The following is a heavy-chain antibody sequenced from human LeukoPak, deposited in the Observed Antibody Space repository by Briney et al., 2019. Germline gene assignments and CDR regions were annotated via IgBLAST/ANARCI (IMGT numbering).Heavy chain of an antibody. CDR2: INPSGGST. V-gene: IGHV1-46*01. D-gene: IGHD3-3*01. Sequence: ASVKVSCKASGDTFSSYYMHWVRQAPGQGLEWMGIINPSGGSTTYAQKFQGRVTMTRDTSTSTVYMELSSLRSEDTAVCYCARGGVLRFLEHLDYWGQGTLVTVSS. J-gene: IGHJ4*02. CDR1: GDTFSSYY. CDR3: ARGGVLRFLEHLDY.